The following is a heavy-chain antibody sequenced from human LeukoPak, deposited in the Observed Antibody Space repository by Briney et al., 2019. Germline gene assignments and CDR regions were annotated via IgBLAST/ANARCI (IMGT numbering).Heavy chain of an antibody. CDR3: ARVGDIVVGYAFDV. J-gene: IGHJ6*02. V-gene: IGHV3-23*01. CDR2: ISGSGGST. CDR1: GFTFSSYA. Sequence: GGSLRLSCAASGFTFSSYAMSWVRQAPGKGLEWVSGISGSGGSTYYADSVKGRFTISRDNSKNTLYLQMNSLRAEDTAVYYCARVGDIVVGYAFDVWGQGTTVTVSS. D-gene: IGHD2-15*01.